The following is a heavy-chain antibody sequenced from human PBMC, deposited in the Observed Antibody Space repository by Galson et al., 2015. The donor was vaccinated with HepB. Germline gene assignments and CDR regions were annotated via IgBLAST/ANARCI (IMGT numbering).Heavy chain of an antibody. CDR1: GFTFSSYG. CDR2: FWSEGSDE. J-gene: IGHJ4*02. CDR3: ARDLYSRSFDY. V-gene: IGHV3-33*08. Sequence: SLRLSCAASGFTFSSYGMHWVRQAPGKGLEWVAAFWSEGSDEYSDSVKGRFTVSRDNSKNTLYLQLNSLRAEDTAVYYCARDLYSRSFDYWGQGTLVTVSS. D-gene: IGHD6-13*01.